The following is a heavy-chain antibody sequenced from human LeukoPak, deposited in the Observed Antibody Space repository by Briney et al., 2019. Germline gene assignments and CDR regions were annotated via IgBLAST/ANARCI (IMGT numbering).Heavy chain of an antibody. Sequence: GGSLRLSCAASGFTFSSYAMSWVRQAPGKGLEWASAISGSGGSTYYADSVKGRFTISRDNAKNSLYLQMNSLRAEDTAVYYCARAYCSSTSCYKNYYYMDVWGKGTTVTVSS. CDR1: GFTFSSYA. CDR3: ARAYCSSTSCYKNYYYMDV. D-gene: IGHD2-2*02. J-gene: IGHJ6*03. CDR2: ISGSGGST. V-gene: IGHV3-23*01.